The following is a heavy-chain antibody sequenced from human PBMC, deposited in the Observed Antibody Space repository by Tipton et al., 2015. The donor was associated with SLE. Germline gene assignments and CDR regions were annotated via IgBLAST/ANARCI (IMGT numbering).Heavy chain of an antibody. Sequence: TLSLTCAVSGGSISSGGYSWSWIRQPLGKGLEWVGFIFHSGTTYYNPSLKSRVSISVDRSKNHLTLMLTSVTAADTAVYYCARSSGDSLYYFNYWGQGALVTVSS. CDR1: GGSISSGGYS. J-gene: IGHJ4*02. CDR3: ARSSGDSLYYFNY. CDR2: IFHSGTT. D-gene: IGHD3-22*01. V-gene: IGHV4-30-2*01.